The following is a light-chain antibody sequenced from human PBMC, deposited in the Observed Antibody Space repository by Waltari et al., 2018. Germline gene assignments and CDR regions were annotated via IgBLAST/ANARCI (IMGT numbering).Light chain of an antibody. CDR1: SSDIGGYYY. CDR3: SSYAGSNNYVV. CDR2: EVN. Sequence: QSALTQPPSASGSPGQSVPISCTGTSSDIGGYYYVSWYQQHPGKAPKLMIYEVNKRPSGVPDRFSGSKSGNTASLTVSGLQAEDEADYYCSSYAGSNNYVVFGGGTKLTVL. J-gene: IGLJ2*01. V-gene: IGLV2-8*01.